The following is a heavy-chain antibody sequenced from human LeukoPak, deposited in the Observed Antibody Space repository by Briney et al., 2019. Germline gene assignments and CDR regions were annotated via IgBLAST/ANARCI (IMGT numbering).Heavy chain of an antibody. D-gene: IGHD3-22*01. CDR1: GGSISTYY. Sequence: SETLSLTCTVSGGSISTYYWSWIRQPPGKGLEWIGYIYSTGRTNYNPSLKSRVTISVDTSKNQFSLGLTSVTAADTAVYYCARRDTSGYYGNWGQGTLVTVSS. V-gene: IGHV4-59*01. CDR2: IYSTGRT. CDR3: ARRDTSGYYGN. J-gene: IGHJ4*02.